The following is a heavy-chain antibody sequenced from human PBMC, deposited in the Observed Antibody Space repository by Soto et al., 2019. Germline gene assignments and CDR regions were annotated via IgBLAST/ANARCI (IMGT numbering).Heavy chain of an antibody. V-gene: IGHV4-59*08. J-gene: IGHJ4*02. CDR1: GQSIGSYY. Sequence: QVQLQESGPGLVKTSETLSLTCTVSGQSIGSYYWSWIRQSPGKGPEWIGYIFYTGSTNYNPSLQSRAIISIDTSKNHFSLLLPSLTAADTAVYYCARHGGYNYNFDFWGQGTLVTVSS. CDR3: ARHGGYNYNFDF. D-gene: IGHD1-1*01. CDR2: IFYTGST.